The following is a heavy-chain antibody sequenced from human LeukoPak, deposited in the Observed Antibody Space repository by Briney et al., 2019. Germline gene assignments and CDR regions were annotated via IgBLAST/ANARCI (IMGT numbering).Heavy chain of an antibody. CDR1: GGSLSSGSDY. CDR2: IYASGST. Sequence: PSETLSLTCTVSGGSLSSGSDYWSWIRQSAGKGLELIGRIYASGSTDYNPSLKSRVTISVDTSKNQFSLKLSSVTAAGTAVYYCARSGYSNFDYWGQGTLVTVSS. J-gene: IGHJ4*02. CDR3: ARSGYSNFDY. D-gene: IGHD3-3*01. V-gene: IGHV4-61*02.